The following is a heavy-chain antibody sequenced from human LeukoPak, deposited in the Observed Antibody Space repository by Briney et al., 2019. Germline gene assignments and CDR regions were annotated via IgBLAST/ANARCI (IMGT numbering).Heavy chain of an antibody. J-gene: IGHJ4*02. CDR1: GFTFSSYG. Sequence: GGSLRLSCAASGFTFSSYGMSWVRQAPGKGLEWVSAISGSGGSTYYADSVKGRFTISRDNSKNTLYLQMNSLRAEDTAVYYCAKQGPKPLVVITFFDYWGQGTLVTVSS. CDR3: AKQGPKPLVVITFFDY. D-gene: IGHD3-22*01. CDR2: ISGSGGST. V-gene: IGHV3-23*01.